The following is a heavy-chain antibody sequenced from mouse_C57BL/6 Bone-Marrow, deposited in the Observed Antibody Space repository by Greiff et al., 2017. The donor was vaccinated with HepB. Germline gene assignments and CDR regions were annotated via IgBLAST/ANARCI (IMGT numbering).Heavy chain of an antibody. J-gene: IGHJ3*01. CDR3: ARRGGNSD. V-gene: IGHV1-81*01. CDR1: GYTFTSYG. D-gene: IGHD2-1*01. Sequence: QVQLQQSGAELARPGASVKLSCKASGYTFTSYGISWVKQRTGQGLEWIGEIYPRSGNTYYNEKFKGKATLTADKSSRTAYMELRSLTSEDSAVYFCARRGGNSDWGQGTLVTVSA. CDR2: IYPRSGNT.